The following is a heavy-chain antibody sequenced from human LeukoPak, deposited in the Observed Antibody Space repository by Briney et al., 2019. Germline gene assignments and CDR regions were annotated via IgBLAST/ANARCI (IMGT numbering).Heavy chain of an antibody. CDR2: IYYSGST. CDR3: ARSGGFLVRGVINWFDP. Sequence: SETLSLTCTVSGGSISSSSYYWGWIRQPPEKGLEWIGSIYYSGSTYYNPSLKSRVTISVDTSKNQFSLKLSSVTAADTAVYYCARSGGFLVRGVINWFDPWGQGTLVTVSS. V-gene: IGHV4-39*07. CDR1: GGSISSSSYY. J-gene: IGHJ5*02. D-gene: IGHD3-10*01.